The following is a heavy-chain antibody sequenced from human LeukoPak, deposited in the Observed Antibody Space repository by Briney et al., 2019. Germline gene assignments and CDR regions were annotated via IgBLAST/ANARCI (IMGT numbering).Heavy chain of an antibody. CDR1: GGSISSYY. V-gene: IGHV4-59*01. D-gene: IGHD2-21*02. Sequence: PSETLSLTCIVSGGSISSYYWSWIRQPPGKGVEWIGYIYYSGSTSYSPSLKSRVTISVDTSKNQFSLKLSSVTAADTAVYYCARGTAADWYLGLWGRGTLVTVSS. J-gene: IGHJ2*01. CDR2: IYYSGST. CDR3: ARGTAADWYLGL.